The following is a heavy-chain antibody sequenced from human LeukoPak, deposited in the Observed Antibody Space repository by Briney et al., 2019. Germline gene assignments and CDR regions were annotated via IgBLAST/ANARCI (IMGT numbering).Heavy chain of an antibody. CDR3: ARFVSSSQSSGYYFDY. D-gene: IGHD6-6*01. V-gene: IGHV4-34*01. Sequence: SETLSLTCAVYGGSFSGYYWSWIRQPPGKGLEWIGEINHSGSTNYNPSLKSRVTISVDTSKNQFSLELSSVTAADTAVYYCARFVSSSQSSGYYFDYWGQGTLVTVSS. J-gene: IGHJ4*02. CDR1: GGSFSGYY. CDR2: INHSGST.